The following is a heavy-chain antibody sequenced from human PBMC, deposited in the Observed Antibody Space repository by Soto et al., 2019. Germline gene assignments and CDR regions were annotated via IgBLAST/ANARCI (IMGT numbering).Heavy chain of an antibody. D-gene: IGHD3-3*01. Sequence: SETLSLTCTVSGVSIISSSYYWGWIRQPPGKGLEWIGSIYYSGSTYYNPSLKSRVTISVDTSKNQFSLKLGSVTAADTAVYYCARHLPRITISIGWGQGPMGTASS. CDR1: GVSIISSSYY. V-gene: IGHV4-39*01. CDR2: IYYSGST. J-gene: IGHJ4*02. CDR3: ARHLPRITISIG.